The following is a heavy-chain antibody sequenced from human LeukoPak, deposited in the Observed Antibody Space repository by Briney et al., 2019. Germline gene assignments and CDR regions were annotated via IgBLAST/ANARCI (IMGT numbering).Heavy chain of an antibody. CDR1: GGSFSGCY. Sequence: PSETLSLTCAVYGGSFSGCYWSWIRQPPGKGLEWIGEINHSGSTNYNPSLKSRVTISVDTSKNQFSLKLSSVTAADTAVYYCARGFTDIYYYYYYMDVWGKGTTVTVSS. CDR3: ARGFTDIYYYYYYMDV. J-gene: IGHJ6*03. D-gene: IGHD2-8*02. CDR2: INHSGST. V-gene: IGHV4-34*01.